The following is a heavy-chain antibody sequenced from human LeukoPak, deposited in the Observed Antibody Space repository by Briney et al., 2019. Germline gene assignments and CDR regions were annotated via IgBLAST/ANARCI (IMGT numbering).Heavy chain of an antibody. Sequence: SETLSLTCTVSGGSISSYYWSWIRQPAGKGLEWIGRIYTSGSTNYNPSLKSRVTMSVDTSKNQFSLKLSSVTAADTAVYYCESLIGYCSSTSCYDPPYYYYYMDVWGKGTTVTVSS. J-gene: IGHJ6*03. CDR1: GGSISSYY. CDR2: IYTSGST. D-gene: IGHD2-2*01. V-gene: IGHV4-4*07. CDR3: ESLIGYCSSTSCYDPPYYYYYMDV.